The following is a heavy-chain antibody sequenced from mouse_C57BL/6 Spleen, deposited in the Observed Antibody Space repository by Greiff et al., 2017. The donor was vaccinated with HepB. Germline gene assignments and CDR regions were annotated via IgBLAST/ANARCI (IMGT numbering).Heavy chain of an antibody. CDR2: IDPSDSYT. J-gene: IGHJ4*01. CDR1: GYTFTSYW. D-gene: IGHD2-3*01. V-gene: IGHV1-69*01. CDR3: ARACRLLLNAMDY. Sequence: QVQLQQPGAELVMPGASVKLSCKASGYTFTSYWMHWVKQRPGQGLEWIGEIDPSDSYTNYNQKFKGKSTLTVDKSSSTAYMQLSSLTSEDSAVYYCARACRLLLNAMDYWGQGTSVTVSS.